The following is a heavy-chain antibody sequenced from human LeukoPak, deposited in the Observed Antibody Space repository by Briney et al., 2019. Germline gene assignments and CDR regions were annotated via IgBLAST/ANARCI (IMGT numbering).Heavy chain of an antibody. J-gene: IGHJ6*02. D-gene: IGHD2-15*01. CDR2: ISGSGHST. Sequence: GGSLRLSCAASGFTFNNYAVSWVRQAPGRGLEWVSSISGSGHSTFYADSVKGRFTISRDNSKNTLSLQMNSLRAEDTAVYYCAKGSIFVVAPIDYPFIGMDVWGQGTTVTVSS. V-gene: IGHV3-23*01. CDR3: AKGSIFVVAPIDYPFIGMDV. CDR1: GFTFNNYA.